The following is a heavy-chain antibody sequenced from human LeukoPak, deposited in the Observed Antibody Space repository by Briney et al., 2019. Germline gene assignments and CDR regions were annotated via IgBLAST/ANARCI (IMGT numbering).Heavy chain of an antibody. CDR2: IYYSGST. D-gene: IGHD4-17*01. J-gene: IGHJ4*02. CDR1: GGSISSYF. Sequence: SETLSLTCTVSGGSISSYFWGWIRQPPGKGLEWIGSIYYSGSTYYNPSLKSRVTISVDTSKNQFSLKLSSVTAADTAVYYCARPSDYGDPGRSFDYWGQGTLVTVSS. V-gene: IGHV4-39*01. CDR3: ARPSDYGDPGRSFDY.